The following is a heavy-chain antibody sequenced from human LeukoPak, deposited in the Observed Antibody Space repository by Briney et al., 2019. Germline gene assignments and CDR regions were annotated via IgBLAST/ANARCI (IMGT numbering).Heavy chain of an antibody. D-gene: IGHD6-13*01. CDR3: ARRSSSWYVFDY. CDR2: IYYSGST. V-gene: IGHV4-39*01. J-gene: IGHJ4*02. Sequence: SETLSLTCTVSGGSISSSSYYWGWIRQPPGKGLEWIGSIYYSGSTYYNPSLKSRVTISVDTSNNQFSLKLSSVTAADTAVYYCARRSSSWYVFDYWGQGTLVTVSS. CDR1: GGSISSSSYY.